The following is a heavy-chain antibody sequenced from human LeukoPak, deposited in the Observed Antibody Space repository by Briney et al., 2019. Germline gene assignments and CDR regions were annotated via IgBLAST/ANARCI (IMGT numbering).Heavy chain of an antibody. V-gene: IGHV3-48*03. CDR2: ISSTGSNI. CDR1: GFTFSTYE. J-gene: IGHJ4*02. CDR3: ARAATFYYFDY. D-gene: IGHD5-12*01. Sequence: GGSLRLSCAASGFTFSTYEMNWVRQAPGKGLEWVSYISSTGSNIYYADSVKGRFTISRDNAKNSLYLLMNSLRTEDTAVYYCARAATFYYFDYWGQGTLVTVSS.